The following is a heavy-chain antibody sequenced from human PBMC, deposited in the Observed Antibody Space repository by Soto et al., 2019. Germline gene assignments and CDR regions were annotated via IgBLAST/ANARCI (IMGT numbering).Heavy chain of an antibody. J-gene: IGHJ3*02. V-gene: IGHV3-30*18. CDR2: ISYDGSNK. Sequence: QVQLVESGGGVVQPGRSLRLSCAASGFTFSSYGMHWVRQAPGKGLEWVAVISYDGSNKYYADSVKGRFTISRDNSKNTLYLQMNSLRAEDTAVYYCSKDHGSCISTSCYGPGENAFDIWGQGTMVTVSS. CDR1: GFTFSSYG. CDR3: SKDHGSCISTSCYGPGENAFDI. D-gene: IGHD2-2*01.